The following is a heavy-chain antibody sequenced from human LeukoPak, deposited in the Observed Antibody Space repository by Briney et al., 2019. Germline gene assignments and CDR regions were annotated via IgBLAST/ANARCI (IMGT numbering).Heavy chain of an antibody. Sequence: GASVKVSCKASGYTFTGYYMHWVRQAPGQGLEWMGGIIPIFGTTNYAQKFQGRVTITADESTSTAYMELRSLRSEDTAVYYCAREPGGSGTQIAGYFQYWGQGTLVTVSS. CDR1: GYTFTGYY. J-gene: IGHJ1*01. D-gene: IGHD3-10*01. CDR2: IIPIFGTT. CDR3: AREPGGSGTQIAGYFQY. V-gene: IGHV1-69*13.